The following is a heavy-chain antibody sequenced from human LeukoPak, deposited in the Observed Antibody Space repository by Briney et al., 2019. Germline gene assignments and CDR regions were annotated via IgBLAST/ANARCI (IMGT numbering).Heavy chain of an antibody. D-gene: IGHD3-22*01. V-gene: IGHV5-10-1*01. CDR3: ARVTYYYDSRDFDY. Sequence: GESLKISCQGSGYIFTSCWISWVRQLPGKGLEWMVRIDPSDSYTNYSPSFQGHVTISADKSISTAYLQWGSLKASDTAMYYCARVTYYYDSRDFDYWGQGTLVTVSS. CDR2: IDPSDSYT. CDR1: GYIFTSCW. J-gene: IGHJ4*02.